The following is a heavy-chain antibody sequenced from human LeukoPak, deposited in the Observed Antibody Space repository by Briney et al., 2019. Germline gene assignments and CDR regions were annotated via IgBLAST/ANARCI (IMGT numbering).Heavy chain of an antibody. CDR2: INPSGGST. Sequence: ASVKVSCKASGYTVTSYYMHWVRQAPGQGLEWMGIINPSGGSTSYAQKFQGRVTMTRDTSTSTVYMELSSLRSEDTAVYYCARVDCSSISCRDAFDIWGQGTMVTVSS. V-gene: IGHV1-46*01. CDR1: GYTVTSYY. J-gene: IGHJ3*02. D-gene: IGHD2-2*01. CDR3: ARVDCSSISCRDAFDI.